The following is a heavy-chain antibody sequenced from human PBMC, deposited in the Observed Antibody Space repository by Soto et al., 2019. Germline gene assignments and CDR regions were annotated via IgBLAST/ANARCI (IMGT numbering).Heavy chain of an antibody. V-gene: IGHV4-31*02. J-gene: IGHJ2*01. CDR2: ISDSGRT. CDR3: FLFQAADGIREVRLVSAFLLNRSSDL. D-gene: IGHD6-13*01. Sequence: PGKGLEWIAYISDSGRTDYNPALKSRATISIDTSKNVFFLNLSSVTAADTAVYFFFLFQAADGIREVRLVSAFLLNRSSDL.